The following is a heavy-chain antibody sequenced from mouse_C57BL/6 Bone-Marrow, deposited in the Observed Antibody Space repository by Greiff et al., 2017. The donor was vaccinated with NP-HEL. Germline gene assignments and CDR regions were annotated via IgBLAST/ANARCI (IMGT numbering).Heavy chain of an antibody. CDR2: ISSGSSTI. J-gene: IGHJ1*03. CDR3: ANHYYGSSSWYFDV. CDR1: GFTFSDYG. D-gene: IGHD1-1*01. V-gene: IGHV5-17*01. Sequence: EVKLMESGGGLVKPGGSLKLSCAASGFTFSDYGMHWVRQAPEKGLEWVAYISSGSSTIYYADTVKGRFTISRDNAKNTLFLQMTSLRSEDTAMYYCANHYYGSSSWYFDVWGTGTTVTVSS.